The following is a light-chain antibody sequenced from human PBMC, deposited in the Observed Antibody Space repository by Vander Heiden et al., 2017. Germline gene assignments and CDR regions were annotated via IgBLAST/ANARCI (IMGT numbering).Light chain of an antibody. CDR2: GNS. Sequence: QSVLTQPPSVSGAPGQRVTISCTGSSSNIGAGYDVHWYQQPPGTAPKLLIYGNSNRPAGVPDRFSGSKAGTSASLAITGLQDEDEADYYCQSYDSSLSVVFGGGTKLTVL. V-gene: IGLV1-40*01. CDR1: SSNIGAGYD. CDR3: QSYDSSLSVV. J-gene: IGLJ2*01.